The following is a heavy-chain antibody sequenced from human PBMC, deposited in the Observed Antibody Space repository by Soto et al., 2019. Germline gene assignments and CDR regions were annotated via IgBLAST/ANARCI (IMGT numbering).Heavy chain of an antibody. Sequence: SGPTLVNPTQTLTLTYTFPGFSLSSKGMRVSWIRQLPVKPLECLARIDWDEAKLYSPSLRTRPTISKDTSKNQVVLTMTNVDPKDTATYYCARSRGGFTVATYFFDYWGQGTLVTVSS. J-gene: IGHJ4*02. CDR1: GFSLSSKGMR. V-gene: IGHV2-70*04. CDR3: ARSRGGFTVATYFFDY. CDR2: IDWDEAK. D-gene: IGHD4-17*01.